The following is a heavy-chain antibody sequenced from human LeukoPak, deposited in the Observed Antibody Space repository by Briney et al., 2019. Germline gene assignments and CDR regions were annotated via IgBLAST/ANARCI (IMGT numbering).Heavy chain of an antibody. CDR2: IYPGDSDT. V-gene: IGHV5-51*01. CDR3: ARAYDSSGYYFYY. CDR1: GYSFTSYW. Sequence: GASLKISFKGSGYSFTSYWIGWVRQMPGKGLEWMGIIYPGDSDTRYSPSFQGQVTISADKSISTAYLQWSSLKASDTAMYYCARAYDSSGYYFYYWGQGTLVTVSS. D-gene: IGHD3-22*01. J-gene: IGHJ4*02.